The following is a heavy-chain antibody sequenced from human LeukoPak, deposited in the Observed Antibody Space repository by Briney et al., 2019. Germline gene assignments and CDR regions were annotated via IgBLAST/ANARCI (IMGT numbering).Heavy chain of an antibody. Sequence: SETLSLTCAVYGRSFSGYDWTWIRQPPGKGLEWIGQINHSGSPKYNPSLKSRVTISVDMSKNQISLKLNCVTAADTALYYCARLGPYDIVTDDAFDVWGKGQWSPSPQ. CDR3: ARLGPYDIVTDDAFDV. CDR2: INHSGSP. V-gene: IGHV4-34*01. J-gene: IGHJ3*01. D-gene: IGHD3-9*01. CDR1: GRSFSGYD.